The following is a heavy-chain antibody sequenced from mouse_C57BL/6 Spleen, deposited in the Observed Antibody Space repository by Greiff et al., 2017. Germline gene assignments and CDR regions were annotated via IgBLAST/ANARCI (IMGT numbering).Heavy chain of an antibody. CDR3: ARSSYGSSYYAMDY. D-gene: IGHD1-1*01. CDR1: GYAFSSSW. V-gene: IGHV1-82*01. CDR2: IYPGDGDT. J-gene: IGHJ4*01. Sequence: VQLQQSGPELVKPGASVTISCKASGYAFSSSWMNWVKQRPGKGLEWIGRIYPGDGDTNYNGKFKGKATLTADKSSSTAYMQLSSLTSEDSAVYFWARSSYGSSYYAMDYWGQGTSVTVSS.